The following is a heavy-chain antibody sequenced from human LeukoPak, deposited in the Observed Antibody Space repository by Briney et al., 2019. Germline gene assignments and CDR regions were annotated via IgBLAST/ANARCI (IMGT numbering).Heavy chain of an antibody. Sequence: GESLRLSCTASGFTFGDYAMSWVRQAPGKGLEWVGFIRSKAYGGTTEYAASVKGRFTISRDDSKSIAYLQMNSLKTEDTAVYYCTRYDTYYYYYYMGVWGKGTTVTISS. CDR2: IRSKAYGGTT. J-gene: IGHJ6*03. CDR3: TRYDTYYYYYYMGV. D-gene: IGHD2-2*01. V-gene: IGHV3-49*04. CDR1: GFTFGDYA.